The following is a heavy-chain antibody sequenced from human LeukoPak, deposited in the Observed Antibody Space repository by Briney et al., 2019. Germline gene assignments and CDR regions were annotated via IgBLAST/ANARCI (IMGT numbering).Heavy chain of an antibody. V-gene: IGHV1-69*13. CDR1: GGTFSSYA. J-gene: IGHJ6*02. CDR3: ARETLGGRGYYYYGMDV. D-gene: IGHD4-23*01. Sequence: ASVKVSCKASGGTFSSYAINWVRQAPGLGLEWMGGIIPIFGTANYAQRFQGRVTITADESTSTAYMELSSLRSEDTAVYYCARETLGGRGYYYYGMDVWGQGTTVTVSS. CDR2: IIPIFGTA.